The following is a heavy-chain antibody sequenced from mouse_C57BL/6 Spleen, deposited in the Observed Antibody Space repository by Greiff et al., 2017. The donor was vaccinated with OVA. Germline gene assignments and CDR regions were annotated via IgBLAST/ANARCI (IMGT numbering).Heavy chain of an antibody. J-gene: IGHJ2*01. V-gene: IGHV1-59*01. CDR1: GYTFTSYW. Sequence: QVQLQQPGAELVRPGTSVKLSCKASGYTFTSYWMHWVKQRPGQGLEWIGVIYPSDSYTNYNQKFKGKATLTVDTSSSTAYMQLSSLTSEDSAVYYCARWELGLDYWGQGTTLTVSS. CDR2: IYPSDSYT. CDR3: ARWELGLDY. D-gene: IGHD4-1*01.